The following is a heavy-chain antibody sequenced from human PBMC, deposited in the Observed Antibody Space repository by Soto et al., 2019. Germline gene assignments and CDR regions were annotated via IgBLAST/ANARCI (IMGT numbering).Heavy chain of an antibody. D-gene: IGHD2-2*01. CDR1: GGSISSGGYY. Sequence: LALTCTVSGGSISSGGYYWSWIRQHPGKGLEWIGYIYYSGSTYYNPSLKSRVTISVDTSKNQFSLKLSSVTAADTAVYYCARENIVVVPAAIGYYYYMDVWGKGTTVTVSS. CDR3: ARENIVVVPAAIGYYYYMDV. CDR2: IYYSGST. J-gene: IGHJ6*03. V-gene: IGHV4-31*03.